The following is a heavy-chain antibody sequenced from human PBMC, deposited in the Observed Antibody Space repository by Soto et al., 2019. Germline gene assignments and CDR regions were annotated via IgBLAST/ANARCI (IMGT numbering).Heavy chain of an antibody. Sequence: QVQLVQSGAEVKKPGASVKVSCKASGYTFTSYAMHWVRQAPGQRLEWMGWINAGNGNRKYSQKFQCRVTITRDTSASTAYMGLSSLRSEDTAVYYCASSYSNYALIDYYYYGMDVCGQGTTVTVSS. CDR3: ASSYSNYALIDYYYYGMDV. CDR1: GYTFTSYA. V-gene: IGHV1-3*01. J-gene: IGHJ6*02. CDR2: INAGNGNR. D-gene: IGHD4-4*01.